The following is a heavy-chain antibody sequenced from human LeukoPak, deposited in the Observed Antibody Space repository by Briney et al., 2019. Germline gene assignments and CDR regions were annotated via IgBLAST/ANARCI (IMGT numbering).Heavy chain of an antibody. CDR2: INHSGST. Sequence: SETLSLTCAVYGGSFSGYYWSWIRQPPGKGLEWIGEINHSGSTNYNPSLKSRVTISVDTSKNQFSLKLSSVTAADTAVYYCARAPNRYLQPNFDYWGQGTLVTVSS. J-gene: IGHJ4*02. V-gene: IGHV4-34*01. CDR1: GGSFSGYY. CDR3: ARAPNRYLQPNFDY. D-gene: IGHD1-1*01.